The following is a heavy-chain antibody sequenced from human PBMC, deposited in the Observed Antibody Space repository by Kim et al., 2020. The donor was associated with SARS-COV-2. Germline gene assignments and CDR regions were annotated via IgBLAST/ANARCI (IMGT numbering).Heavy chain of an antibody. CDR1: GYTFTSYA. CDR2: INAGNGNT. J-gene: IGHJ3*02. Sequence: ASVKVSCKASGYTFTSYAMHWVRQAPGQRLEWMGWINAGNGNTKYSQKFQGRVTITRDTSASTAYMELSSLRSEDTAVYYCARDPHYYYDSSGYSEGCAFDIWGQGTMVTVSS. V-gene: IGHV1-3*01. D-gene: IGHD3-22*01. CDR3: ARDPHYYYDSSGYSEGCAFDI.